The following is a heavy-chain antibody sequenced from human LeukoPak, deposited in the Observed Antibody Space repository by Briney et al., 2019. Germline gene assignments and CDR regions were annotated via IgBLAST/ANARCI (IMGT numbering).Heavy chain of an antibody. CDR1: GYTFTSYY. Sequence: ASVKVSCKASGYTFTSYYMHWVRQAPGQGLEWMGIINPSGGSTSYAQKFQGRVTMTRDMSTSTVYMELSSLRSEDTAVYYCARNDRRGYYFDYWGQGTLVTVSS. CDR2: INPSGGST. D-gene: IGHD3-16*01. J-gene: IGHJ4*02. CDR3: ARNDRRGYYFDY. V-gene: IGHV1-46*01.